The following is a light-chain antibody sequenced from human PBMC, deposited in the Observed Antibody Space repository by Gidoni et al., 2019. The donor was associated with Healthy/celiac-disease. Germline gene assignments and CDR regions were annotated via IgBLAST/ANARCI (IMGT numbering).Light chain of an antibody. CDR2: DAS. V-gene: IGKV3-11*01. CDR3: QQRSNWPIT. J-gene: IGKJ5*01. Sequence: EIVLTQSPATLSLSPGERATLSCRASQSVSSYLAWYQQKPGQAPRLLIYDASNRATGIPARFSGSVSGTDFTLTISSLEPEDFAVYYCQQRSNWPITFXQXTRLEIK. CDR1: QSVSSY.